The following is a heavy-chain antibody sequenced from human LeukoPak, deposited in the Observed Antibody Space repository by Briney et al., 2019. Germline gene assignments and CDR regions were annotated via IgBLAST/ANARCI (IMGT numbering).Heavy chain of an antibody. CDR1: GGSFSGYY. J-gene: IGHJ4*02. CDR2: INHSGST. Sequence: SETLSLTCAVYGGSFSGYYWSWIRQPPGKGLEWIGEINHSGSTNYNPSLKSRVTISVDTSKNQFSLKLSSVTAADTAVYYCLRGDRRDYWGQGTLVTVSS. V-gene: IGHV4-34*01. CDR3: LRGDRRDY.